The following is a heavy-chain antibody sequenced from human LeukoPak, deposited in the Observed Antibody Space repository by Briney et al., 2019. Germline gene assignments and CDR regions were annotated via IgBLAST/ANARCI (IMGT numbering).Heavy chain of an antibody. CDR1: GFAFSSSE. D-gene: IGHD4-11*01. CDR2: ISSLGTKI. V-gene: IGHV3-48*03. Sequence: GGSLRLSCIASGFAFSSSEMYWVRQAPGEGLEWVSYISSLGTKIYYADSVRGRFTMSRDNAKNSLYLQMNSLTAEDTATYYCARERVTTGGDACDIWGHGTMVTVSS. J-gene: IGHJ3*02. CDR3: ARERVTTGGDACDI.